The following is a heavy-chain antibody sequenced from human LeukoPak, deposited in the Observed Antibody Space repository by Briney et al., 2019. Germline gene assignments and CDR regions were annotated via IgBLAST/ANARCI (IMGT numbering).Heavy chain of an antibody. D-gene: IGHD3-22*01. CDR2: ISSSSYI. V-gene: IGHV3-21*01. CDR1: GFTFSSYS. Sequence: PGGSLRLSCAASGFTFSSYSMNWVRQAPGKGLEWVSSISSSSYIYYADSVKGRFTISRDNAKNSLYLQMNSLRAEDTAVYYCAFSYYYDSSGQTMGYWGQGTLVTVSS. CDR3: AFSYYYDSSGQTMGY. J-gene: IGHJ4*02.